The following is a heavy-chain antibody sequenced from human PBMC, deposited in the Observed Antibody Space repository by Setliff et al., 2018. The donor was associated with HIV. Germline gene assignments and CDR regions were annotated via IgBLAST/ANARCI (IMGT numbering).Heavy chain of an antibody. Sequence: ASVKVSCKASGYTFTSYGISWVRQAPGQGLEWMGWISAYNGNTNYAQKLQGRVTMTTDTSTSTAYMELRSLRSDDTAVYYCARRREGIAVAGTPDYWGQGTPVTVSS. CDR3: ARRREGIAVAGTPDY. J-gene: IGHJ4*02. D-gene: IGHD6-19*01. CDR1: GYTFTSYG. CDR2: ISAYNGNT. V-gene: IGHV1-18*01.